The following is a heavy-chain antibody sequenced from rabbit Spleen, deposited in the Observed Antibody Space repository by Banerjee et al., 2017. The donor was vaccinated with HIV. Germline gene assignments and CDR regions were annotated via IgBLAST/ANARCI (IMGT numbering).Heavy chain of an antibody. J-gene: IGHJ4*01. CDR2: IYAGSSGST. CDR3: ARGSATMTMVITGYYLNL. V-gene: IGHV1S45*01. D-gene: IGHD2-1*01. CDR1: GFSFSSNYY. Sequence: QEQLVESGGDLVKPGTSLTLTCTASGFSFSSNYYMCWVRQAPGKGLECIACIYAGSSGSTYYANWAKGRFTISKTSSTTVTLQMTSLTVADTATYFCARGSATMTMVITGYYLNLWGLGTLVTVS.